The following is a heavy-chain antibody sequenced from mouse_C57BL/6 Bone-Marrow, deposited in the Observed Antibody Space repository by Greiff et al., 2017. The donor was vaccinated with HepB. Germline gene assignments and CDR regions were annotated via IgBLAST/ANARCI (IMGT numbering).Heavy chain of an antibody. J-gene: IGHJ2*01. Sequence: LQQPGAELVMPGASVKLSCKASGYTFTSYWMHWVKQRPGQGLEWIGEIDPSDSYTNYNQKFKGKSTLTVDKSSSTAYMQLSSLASEDSAVYYCARGDGYYDYWGQGTTLTVSS. CDR1: GYTFTSYW. CDR3: ARGDGYYDY. D-gene: IGHD2-3*01. CDR2: IDPSDSYT. V-gene: IGHV1-69*01.